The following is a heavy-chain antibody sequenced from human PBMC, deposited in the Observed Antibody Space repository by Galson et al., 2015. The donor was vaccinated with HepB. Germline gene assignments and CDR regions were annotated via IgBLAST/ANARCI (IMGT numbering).Heavy chain of an antibody. Sequence: SLRHSCAASGFTFSHNYMSWIRQAPGKGLELVSYISTTSRYTNYADSVKGRFTISRDNAKNPLYLEMNSLRADDTAIYYCARGLGWELQVAAFLFWGQGTMVTVSS. CDR1: GFTFSHNY. CDR3: ARGLGWELQVAAFLF. V-gene: IGHV3-11*05. J-gene: IGHJ3*01. D-gene: IGHD1-26*01. CDR2: ISTTSRYT.